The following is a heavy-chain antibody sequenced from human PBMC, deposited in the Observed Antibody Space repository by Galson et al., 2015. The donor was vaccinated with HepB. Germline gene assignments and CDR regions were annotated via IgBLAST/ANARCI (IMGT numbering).Heavy chain of an antibody. J-gene: IGHJ3*02. Sequence: ETLSLTCSVSGGPISSHYWNWIRQSPGKGLEWIGYIYHSGATNCNPSLRSRVTVSVDTAKNQFSLSLTSLTTADTAVYYCARGQTSYSSAWYENAFDIRGQGTMVTVSS. D-gene: IGHD6-13*01. CDR1: GGPISSHY. CDR3: ARGQTSYSSAWYENAFDI. V-gene: IGHV4-59*11. CDR2: IYHSGAT.